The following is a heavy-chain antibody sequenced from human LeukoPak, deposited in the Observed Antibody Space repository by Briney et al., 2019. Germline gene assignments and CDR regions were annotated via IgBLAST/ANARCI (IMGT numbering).Heavy chain of an antibody. CDR1: GYTFTGYY. Sequence: GASVKVSCKASGYTFTGYYMHWVRQAPGQGLEWMGWINPNSGGTNYAQKFQGRVTMTGDTSISTAYMELSRLRSDDTAVYYCAREARGGDYGMDVWGQGTTVTVSS. CDR2: INPNSGGT. D-gene: IGHD2-21*01. CDR3: AREARGGDYGMDV. J-gene: IGHJ6*02. V-gene: IGHV1-2*02.